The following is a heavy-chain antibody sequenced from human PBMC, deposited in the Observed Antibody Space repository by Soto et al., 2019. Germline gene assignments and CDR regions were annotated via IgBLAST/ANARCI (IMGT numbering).Heavy chain of an antibody. CDR3: ARLLGSHSNWFYP. V-gene: IGHV4-59*08. CDR1: GGSIRSYY. Sequence: PSETLSLTCTVSGGSIRSYYWTWIRQPPGKGLEWIGYIYYSGSTSYNPSLKSRVTISVDTSKNQFSLKLSSVTAADTAVYYCARLLGSHSNWFYPWGQGTLVTVSS. J-gene: IGHJ5*02. CDR2: IYYSGST.